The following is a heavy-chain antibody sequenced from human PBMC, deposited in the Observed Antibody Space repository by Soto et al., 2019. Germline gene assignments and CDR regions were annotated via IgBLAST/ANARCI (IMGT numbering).Heavy chain of an antibody. CDR2: IYYSGST. CDR3: ERGNYGSGSNYSVDWFCP. J-gene: IGHJ5*02. D-gene: IGHD3-10*01. CDR1: GDSVSSGSYY. Sequence: SETLSLTCTVSGDSVSSGSYYWSWIRQPPGNGLEWIGYIYYSGSTNYKPSLKSRVTITGDTAKNQFCLKLSSVTLADLAVYYCERGNYGSGSNYSVDWFCPWGQAPLVTVSS. V-gene: IGHV4-61*01.